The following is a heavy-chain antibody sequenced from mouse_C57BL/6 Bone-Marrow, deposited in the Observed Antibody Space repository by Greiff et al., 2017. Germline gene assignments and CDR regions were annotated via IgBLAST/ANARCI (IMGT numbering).Heavy chain of an antibody. D-gene: IGHD2-4*01. CDR3: AREDGGDYDYAMDY. J-gene: IGHJ4*01. V-gene: IGHV1-4*01. CDR2: INPSSGYT. Sequence: QVQLQQSGAELARPGASVKMSCKASGYTFTSYTMHWVNPRPGQGLEWIGYINPSSGYTKYNQKFKDKATLTADKSSSTAYMQLSSLTSEDSAVYYCAREDGGDYDYAMDYWGQGTSVTVSS. CDR1: GYTFTSYT.